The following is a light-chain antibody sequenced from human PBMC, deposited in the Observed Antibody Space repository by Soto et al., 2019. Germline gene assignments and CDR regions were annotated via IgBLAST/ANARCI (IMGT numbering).Light chain of an antibody. CDR1: SNDVGGYDL. CDR2: EAT. CDR3: CSFAGGATFV. Sequence: QSALTQPASVSGSPGQSITISCTGTSNDVGGYDLVSWYQQHPGKAPKLMIYEATKRPSGVSDRFSGSRSGNTASLTISALHAEDEADYSCCSFAGGATFVFGGGTKLTVL. J-gene: IGLJ2*01. V-gene: IGLV2-23*02.